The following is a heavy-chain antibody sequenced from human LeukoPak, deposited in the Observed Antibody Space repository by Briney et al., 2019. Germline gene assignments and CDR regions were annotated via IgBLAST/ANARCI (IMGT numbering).Heavy chain of an antibody. CDR1: GGSISSSSYY. J-gene: IGHJ6*03. D-gene: IGHD7-27*01. CDR2: IYHSGST. CDR3: ARRELGYYYMTS. V-gene: IGHV4-39*07. Sequence: SETLSLTCTVSGGSISSSSYYWGWIRQPPGKGLEWIGSIYHSGSTYYNPSLKSRVTISVDTSKNQFSLKLSSVTAADTAVYYCARRELGYYYMTSGAKGPRSPSP.